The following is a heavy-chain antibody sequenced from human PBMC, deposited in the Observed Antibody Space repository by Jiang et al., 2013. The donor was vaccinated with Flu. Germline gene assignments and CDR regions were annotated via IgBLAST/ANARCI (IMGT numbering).Heavy chain of an antibody. Sequence: GLVKPSQTLSLTCTVSGGSISSGSYYWSWIRQPAGKGLEWIGRIYTSGSTNYNPSLKSRVTISVDTSKNQFSLKLSSVTAADTAVYYCARAYRHGVYYFDYWGQGTLVTVSS. CDR2: IYTSGST. J-gene: IGHJ4*02. CDR1: GGSISSGSYY. D-gene: IGHD2-2*02. CDR3: ARAYRHGVYYFDY. V-gene: IGHV4-61*02.